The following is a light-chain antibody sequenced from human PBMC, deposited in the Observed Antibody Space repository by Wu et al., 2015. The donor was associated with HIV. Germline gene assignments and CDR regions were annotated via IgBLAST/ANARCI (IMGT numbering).Light chain of an antibody. CDR1: QSVSSN. Sequence: MVMTQSPATLSVSPGERATLSRRASQSVSSNLAWYQQKPGQAPRLLIYDASTRATGIPARFSGSGSGTEFTLTISSLQSEDFAVYYCQQYNNWPPWTFGQGTKVEIK. CDR3: QQYNNWPPWT. J-gene: IGKJ1*01. V-gene: IGKV3-15*01. CDR2: DAS.